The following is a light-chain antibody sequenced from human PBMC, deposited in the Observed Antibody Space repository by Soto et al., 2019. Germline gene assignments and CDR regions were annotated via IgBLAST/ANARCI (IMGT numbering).Light chain of an antibody. CDR2: AAS. CDR1: EGISSW. Sequence: DIQMTQSPSSVSASVGDRVTITCRASEGISSWLSWYQQKPGKAPKLLIYAASSLQSGVPSRFSGSRSETDSTHTIGSLQPEEFATYYYQQANSFPFTFGDGTKVDIK. CDR3: QQANSFPFT. J-gene: IGKJ3*01. V-gene: IGKV1-12*01.